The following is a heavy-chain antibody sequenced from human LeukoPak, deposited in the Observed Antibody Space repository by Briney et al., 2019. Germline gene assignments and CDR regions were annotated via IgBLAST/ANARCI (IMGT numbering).Heavy chain of an antibody. Sequence: GGSLRLSCAASGFTFRNYGIHWVRQAPGKGLEWVAFILYDGSKTYYADSVKGRFTISRDNSKNTLYLQMNNLRDDDTALYYCAEWELLPTADYWGQGTLVTVSS. CDR3: AEWELLPTADY. J-gene: IGHJ4*02. V-gene: IGHV3-30*02. CDR2: ILYDGSKT. D-gene: IGHD1-26*01. CDR1: GFTFRNYG.